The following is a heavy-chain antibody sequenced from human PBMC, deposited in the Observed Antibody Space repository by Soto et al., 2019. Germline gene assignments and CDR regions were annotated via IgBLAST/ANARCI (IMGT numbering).Heavy chain of an antibody. D-gene: IGHD3-10*01. J-gene: IGHJ6*02. V-gene: IGHV4-39*01. CDR1: GGSISSSSYY. CDR3: ARLAHLDGSGSYYSPYYYYGMDV. Sequence: QLQLQESGPGLVKPSETLSLTCTVSGGSISSSSYYWGWIRQPPGKGLEWIGSIYYSGSTYYNPSLKSRVTISVDTSKNQFSLKLSSVTAADTAVYYCARLAHLDGSGSYYSPYYYYGMDVWGQGTTVTVSS. CDR2: IYYSGST.